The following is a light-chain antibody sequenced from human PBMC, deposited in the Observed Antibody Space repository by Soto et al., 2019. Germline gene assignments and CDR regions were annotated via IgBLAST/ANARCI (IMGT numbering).Light chain of an antibody. J-gene: IGLJ3*02. CDR1: SNDVGAHNY. CDR3: SSYAGM. V-gene: IGLV2-8*01. Sequence: QSALTQPPSASGSPGQSVTISCAGTSNDVGAHNYVSWYQQHPGKAPRLMIYEVSKRPSGVPDRFSGSKSGNTASLTVSGLQAEDEADYYCSSYAGMFGGGTKLTVL. CDR2: EVS.